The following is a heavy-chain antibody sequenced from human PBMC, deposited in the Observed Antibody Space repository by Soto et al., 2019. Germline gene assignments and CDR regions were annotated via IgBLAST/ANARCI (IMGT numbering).Heavy chain of an antibody. D-gene: IGHD3-10*01. J-gene: IGHJ6*03. CDR3: VKHGFKYHMDV. V-gene: IGHV4-39*01. Sequence: SETLSLTCTVSGGSISSGGYYWSWIRQPPGKGLEWIGSIYNTGSTYYSPSLKSRVTVSIDTPNNRFSLRLSSVTAADTAVYYCVKHGFKYHMDVWGRGTPVTVS. CDR2: IYNTGST. CDR1: GGSISSGGYY.